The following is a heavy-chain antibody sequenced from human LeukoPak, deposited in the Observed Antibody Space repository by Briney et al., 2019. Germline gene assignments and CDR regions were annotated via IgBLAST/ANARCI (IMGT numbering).Heavy chain of an antibody. CDR2: IYYSGST. D-gene: IGHD5-12*01. Sequence: SETLSLTCTVSGGSISSYYWSWIRQPPGKGLEWIGYIYYSGSTNYNPSLKSRVTISVDTSKNQFSLKLSSVTAADTAVYYCARERRLRFYYYYYMDVWGKGTTVTVSS. V-gene: IGHV4-59*01. CDR1: GGSISSYY. J-gene: IGHJ6*03. CDR3: ARERRLRFYYYYYMDV.